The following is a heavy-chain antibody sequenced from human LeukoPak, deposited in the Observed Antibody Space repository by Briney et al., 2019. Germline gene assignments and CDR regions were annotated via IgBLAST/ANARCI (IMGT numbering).Heavy chain of an antibody. D-gene: IGHD5-18*01. J-gene: IGHJ5*02. CDR2: ISGSGGST. CDR1: GFTFSNAW. Sequence: PGGSLRLSCAASGFTFSNAWMSWVRQAPGKGLEWVSAISGSGGSTYYADSVKGRFTISRDNSKNTLYLQMNSLRAEDTAVYYCAKERARRGRGYSYGISFWFDPWGQGTLVTVSS. V-gene: IGHV3-23*01. CDR3: AKERARRGRGYSYGISFWFDP.